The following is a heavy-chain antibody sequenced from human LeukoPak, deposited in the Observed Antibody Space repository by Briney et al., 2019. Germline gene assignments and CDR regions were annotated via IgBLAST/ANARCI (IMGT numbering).Heavy chain of an antibody. D-gene: IGHD1-1*01. J-gene: IGHJ4*02. CDR3: ARDETMPQVLYYFDY. CDR2: ISSSGNTI. V-gene: IGHV3-48*03. CDR1: GLIFSSYE. Sequence: GGSLRLSCAASGLIFSSYEMNWVRQAPGKGLEWISYISSSGNTIYYADSVKGRFTISRDNAQNSLYLQMNSLRVEDTAVYYCARDETMPQVLYYFDYWGPGTLVTVSS.